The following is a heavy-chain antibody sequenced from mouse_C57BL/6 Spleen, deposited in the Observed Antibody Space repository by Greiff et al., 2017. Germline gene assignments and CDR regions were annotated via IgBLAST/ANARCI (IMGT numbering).Heavy chain of an antibody. V-gene: IGHV1-82*01. CDR3: ARGGYSNADY. J-gene: IGHJ2*01. CDR2: IYPGDGDT. Sequence: QVTLKVSGPELVKPGASVKISCKASGYAFSSSWMNWVKQRPGKGLEWIGRIYPGDGDTNYNGKFKGKATLTADKSSSTAYMQLSSLTSEDSAVYFCARGGYSNADYWGQGTTLTVSS. CDR1: GYAFSSSW. D-gene: IGHD2-5*01.